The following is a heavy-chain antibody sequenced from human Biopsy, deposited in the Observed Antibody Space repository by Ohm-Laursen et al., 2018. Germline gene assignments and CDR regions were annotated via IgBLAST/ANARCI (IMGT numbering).Heavy chain of an antibody. CDR1: GGSISSSTTYY. Sequence: GTLSLTCTVSGGSISSSTTYYWAWLRQPPGKGLEWIGSIYNTETTFYNPSLKSRVTISVDTSTNQFSLTVSSVTAADTALYFCARHPTGFWFDPWGHGTLVTVSS. CDR3: ARHPTGFWFDP. V-gene: IGHV4-39*01. J-gene: IGHJ5*02. CDR2: IYNTETT.